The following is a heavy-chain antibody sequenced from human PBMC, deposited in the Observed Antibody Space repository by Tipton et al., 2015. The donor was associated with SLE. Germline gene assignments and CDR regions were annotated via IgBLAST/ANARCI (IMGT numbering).Heavy chain of an antibody. D-gene: IGHD6-13*01. J-gene: IGHJ4*02. CDR2: INHSGST. Sequence: TLSLTCTVSGGSISSSSYYWSWIRQTPGKGLEWIGEINHSGSTNYNPSLKSRVTISVDTSKNQFSLKLSSVTAADTAVYYCARESASSSWYVGDYWGQGTLVTVSS. CDR3: ARESASSSWYVGDY. V-gene: IGHV4-39*07. CDR1: GGSISSSSYY.